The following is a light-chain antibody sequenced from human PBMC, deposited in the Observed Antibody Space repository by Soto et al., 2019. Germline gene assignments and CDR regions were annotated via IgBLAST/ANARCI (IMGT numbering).Light chain of an antibody. CDR2: GAS. J-gene: IGKJ1*01. V-gene: IGKV3-15*01. CDR1: QSVGSN. CDR3: EQYNSWPRT. Sequence: ANLSMSPGERATLSCGASQSVGSNLAWYQQKPGQAPRLLIYGASTRATGNPARFSGSGVGTFFTITISNLQSEDLAVYYCEQYNSWPRTFGQGTKVDIK.